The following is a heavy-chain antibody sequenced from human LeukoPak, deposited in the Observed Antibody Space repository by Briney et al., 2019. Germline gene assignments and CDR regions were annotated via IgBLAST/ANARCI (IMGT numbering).Heavy chain of an antibody. CDR1: GGSISSYY. CDR3: ARTLIVVVPAARRWARAFDI. CDR2: IYYSGST. J-gene: IGHJ3*02. D-gene: IGHD2-2*01. V-gene: IGHV4-59*05. Sequence: SETLSLTCTVSGGSISSYYWSWIRQPAGKGLEWIGSIYYSGSTYYNPSLKSRITISVDTSKNQFSLKLSSVTAADTAVYYCARTLIVVVPAARRWARAFDIWGQGTMVTVSS.